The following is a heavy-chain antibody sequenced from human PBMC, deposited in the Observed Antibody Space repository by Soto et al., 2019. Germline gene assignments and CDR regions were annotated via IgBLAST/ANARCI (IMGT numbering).Heavy chain of an antibody. CDR3: ARYIPGVRYYGMDV. CDR2: IGESGTPT. V-gene: IGHV3-23*01. D-gene: IGHD2-2*01. J-gene: IGHJ6*02. Sequence: GGSLRLSCAASGFAFSSYAMKWVRQAPGKGLEWVSLIGESGTPTYYADSVKGRFTISRDNSGNTLFLEMYSLRAEDTAVYYCARYIPGVRYYGMDVWGQGTTVTVS. CDR1: GFAFSSYA.